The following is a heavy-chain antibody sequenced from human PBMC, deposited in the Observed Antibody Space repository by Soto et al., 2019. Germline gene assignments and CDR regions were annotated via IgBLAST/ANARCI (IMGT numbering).Heavy chain of an antibody. CDR1: GFTFSSYD. V-gene: IGHV3-13*01. CDR3: ARGGTTVVTPIDY. Sequence: AASGFTFSSYDMYWARQATGKGLEWVSTIGTAGDTYYPGSVKGRFTISRENAKNSLYLQMNSLRAEDTAVYYCARGGTTVVTPIDYWGQGTLVTVSS. J-gene: IGHJ4*02. CDR2: IGTAGDT. D-gene: IGHD4-17*01.